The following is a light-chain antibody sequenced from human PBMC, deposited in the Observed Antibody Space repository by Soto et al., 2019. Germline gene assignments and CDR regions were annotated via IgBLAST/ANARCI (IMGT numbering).Light chain of an antibody. J-gene: IGKJ5*01. CDR2: HAS. Sequence: ELVLTQSPATLSVSPGDTASLSFRASQTVGTYLAWYQQKPGQAPRLLIYHASTRATGIPARFSGSGSGTEFTLTINSLQSEDSAVYSCQQHNHWPITFGQGTRREIK. CDR3: QQHNHWPIT. V-gene: IGKV3-15*01. CDR1: QTVGTY.